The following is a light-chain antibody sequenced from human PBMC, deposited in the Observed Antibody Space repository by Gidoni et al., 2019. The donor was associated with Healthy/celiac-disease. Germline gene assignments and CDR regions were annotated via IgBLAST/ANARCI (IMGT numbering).Light chain of an antibody. J-gene: IGKJ3*01. CDR3: QQYDNGFT. CDR1: QDISHY. Sequence: DIQMTQSPSSLSASVGDRVTITCQASQDISHYLNWYQQKPGKAPKLLIYDASNLETGVPSRFSGSGSGTDFTFTISSLQPEDIATYYCQQYDNGFTFGPGTKVDIK. V-gene: IGKV1-33*01. CDR2: DAS.